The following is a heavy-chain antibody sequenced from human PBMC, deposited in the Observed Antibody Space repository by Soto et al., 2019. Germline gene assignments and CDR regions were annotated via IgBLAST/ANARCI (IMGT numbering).Heavy chain of an antibody. V-gene: IGHV3-48*01. CDR2: ISSSSSTI. J-gene: IGHJ1*01. CDR1: GFTFSSYS. Sequence: PGGSLRLSCAASGFTFSSYSMNWVRQAPGKGLEWVSYISSSSSTIYYADSVKGRFTISRDNAKNSLYLQMNSLGAEDTAVYYCASRYCSGGSCYSAEYFQHWGQGTLVTVSS. CDR3: ASRYCSGGSCYSAEYFQH. D-gene: IGHD2-15*01.